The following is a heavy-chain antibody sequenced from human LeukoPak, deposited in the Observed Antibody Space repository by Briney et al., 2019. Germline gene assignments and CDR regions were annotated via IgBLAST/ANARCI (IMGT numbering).Heavy chain of an antibody. CDR1: GGSISSYY. CDR3: ARVVHLRGSGLHRRRYFDL. J-gene: IGHJ2*01. V-gene: IGHV4-59*01. CDR2: IYYSGST. Sequence: PSETLSLTCTVSGGSISSYYWSWIRQPPGKGLEWIGYIYYSGSTNYNPSLKSRVTISVDTSKNQFSLKLSSVTAADTAVYYCARVVHLRGSGLHRRRYFDLWGRGTLVTVSS. D-gene: IGHD3-10*01.